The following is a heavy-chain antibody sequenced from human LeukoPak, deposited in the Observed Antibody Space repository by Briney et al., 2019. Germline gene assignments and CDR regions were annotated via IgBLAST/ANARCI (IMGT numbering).Heavy chain of an antibody. D-gene: IGHD6-6*01. V-gene: IGHV1-2*02. CDR2: IHPNSGGT. CDR1: GYTFTDYY. CDR3: GRKSAARKTSEFDY. J-gene: IGHJ4*02. Sequence: ASVKLSCKASGYTFTDYYLNWVRQVPGQGLEWMGWIHPNSGGTNYAQKFQGRVTMTRDTSISTAYMELSRLTFDDTAVYYCGRKSAARKTSEFDYWGQGTLVTVSS.